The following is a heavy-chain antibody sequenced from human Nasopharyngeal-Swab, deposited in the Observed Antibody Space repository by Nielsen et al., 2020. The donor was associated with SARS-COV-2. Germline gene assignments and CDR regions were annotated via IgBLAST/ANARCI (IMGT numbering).Heavy chain of an antibody. J-gene: IGHJ4*02. CDR2: ISGSGGST. CDR3: ARATEMATIGN. D-gene: IGHD5-24*01. V-gene: IGHV3-23*01. Sequence: GESLKISCAASGFTFSSYAMSWVRQAPGKGLEWVSAISGSGGSTYYADSVKGRFTISRDNSKNTLYLQMNSLRSEDTAVYYCARATEMATIGNWGQGTLVTVSS. CDR1: GFTFSSYA.